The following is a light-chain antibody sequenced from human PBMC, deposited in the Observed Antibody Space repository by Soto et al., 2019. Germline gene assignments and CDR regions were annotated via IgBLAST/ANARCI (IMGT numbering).Light chain of an antibody. CDR2: GAS. CDR3: QRYNNWPLT. CDR1: ETVAGSY. J-gene: IGKJ4*01. Sequence: EIVLTQSPGTLSLSPGERATLSCRASETVAGSYLAWYQQKPGQAPRLLIHGASTRATGIADRFSGSGSGTDFTLTISRLEPEDFAVYYCQRYNNWPLTFGGGTKVDIK. V-gene: IGKV3-20*01.